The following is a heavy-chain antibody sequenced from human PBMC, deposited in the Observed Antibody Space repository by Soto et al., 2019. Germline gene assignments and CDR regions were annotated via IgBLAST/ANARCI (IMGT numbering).Heavy chain of an antibody. CDR3: AKAGLFVTYGLDV. J-gene: IGHJ6*02. Sequence: GGSLRLSCAASGFTFSSYAMSWVRQAPGKGLEWVSAISGSGGSTYYAGSVKGRFTISRDNSKNTLYLQMNSLRAEDTAVYYCAKAGLFVTYGLDVWGQGTTVTVSS. CDR1: GFTFSSYA. V-gene: IGHV3-23*01. D-gene: IGHD2-21*02. CDR2: ISGSGGST.